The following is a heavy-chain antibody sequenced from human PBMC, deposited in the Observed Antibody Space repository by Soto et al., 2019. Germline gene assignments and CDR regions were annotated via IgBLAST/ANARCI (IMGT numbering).Heavy chain of an antibody. J-gene: IGHJ4*02. Sequence: GGSLRLSCAASGFTFSSYEMNWVRQAPGKGLEWVSYISSSGSTIYYADSVKGRFTISRDNAQNSLYLQMNSLRAEDTAVYYCARALVGATAYWGQGPLVTLSS. CDR2: ISSSGSTI. D-gene: IGHD1-26*01. CDR1: GFTFSSYE. CDR3: ARALVGATAY. V-gene: IGHV3-48*03.